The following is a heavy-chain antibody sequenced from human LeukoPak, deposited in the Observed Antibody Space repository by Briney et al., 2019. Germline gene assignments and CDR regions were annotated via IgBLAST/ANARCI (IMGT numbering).Heavy chain of an antibody. V-gene: IGHV1-69*05. CDR2: IMPLFGTA. CDR1: GGTFNSYA. D-gene: IGHD5-24*01. Sequence: SVKVSCKASGGTFNSYAISWVRQAPGQGLEWMGGIMPLFGTANYAQEFQGRVTFTTDESASTAYMEVSSLRSEDTAVYYCASGSLGDGYGVGDYYQYMDVWGRGTTVTVSS. J-gene: IGHJ6*03. CDR3: ASGSLGDGYGVGDYYQYMDV.